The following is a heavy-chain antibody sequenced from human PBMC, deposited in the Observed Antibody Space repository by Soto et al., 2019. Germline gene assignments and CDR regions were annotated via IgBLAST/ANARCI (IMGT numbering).Heavy chain of an antibody. J-gene: IGHJ6*02. CDR3: ARSQGSSTSLEIYYYYYYGMDV. Sequence: QVQLVQSGAEVKKPGSSVKVSCKASGGTFSSYAICWVRQAPGQGHEWMGGIIPIPGTANYAQKFQGRVTITADESTSTAYMELSSLRSEDTAVYYCARSQGSSTSLEIYYYYYYGMDVWGQGTTVTVSS. V-gene: IGHV1-69*01. CDR1: GGTFSSYA. CDR2: IIPIPGTA. D-gene: IGHD2-2*01.